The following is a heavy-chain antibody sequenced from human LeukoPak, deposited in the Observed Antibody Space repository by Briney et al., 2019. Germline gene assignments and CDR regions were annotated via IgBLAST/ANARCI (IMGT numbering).Heavy chain of an antibody. CDR2: INWNGGST. CDR3: ARGRANYYDSSGYYRPDWFDP. Sequence: GGSLRLSCAASGFPLDDYAMSWVRQAPGKGLEWVSGINWNGGSTGYADSVKGRFTISRDNAKNSLYLQMSSLRVEDTALYYCARGRANYYDSSGYYRPDWFDPWGQGTPVTVSS. CDR1: GFPLDDYA. V-gene: IGHV3-20*04. D-gene: IGHD3-22*01. J-gene: IGHJ5*02.